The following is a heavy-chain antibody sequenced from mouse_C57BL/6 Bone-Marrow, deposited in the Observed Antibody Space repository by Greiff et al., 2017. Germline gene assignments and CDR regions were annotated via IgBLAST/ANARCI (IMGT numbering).Heavy chain of an antibody. V-gene: IGHV5-9-1*02. Sequence: EVKLVESGEGLVKPGGSLKLSCAASGFTFSSYAMSWVRQTPETRLEWVAYISSGGDYIYYADTVKGRFTISRDNARNTLYLQMSSLKSEDTAMYYCTRGHYGSSFDYWGQGTTLTGSS. CDR2: ISSGGDYI. CDR1: GFTFSSYA. J-gene: IGHJ2*01. CDR3: TRGHYGSSFDY. D-gene: IGHD1-1*01.